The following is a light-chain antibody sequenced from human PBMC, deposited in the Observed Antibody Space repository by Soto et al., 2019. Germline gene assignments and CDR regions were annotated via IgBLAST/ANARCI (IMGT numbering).Light chain of an antibody. CDR2: DVS. J-gene: IGLJ2*01. V-gene: IGLV2-14*01. CDR3: SSYTSSTTLV. CDR1: SSDVGGYNY. Sequence: QSVLTQPASVSGSPGQSITISCTGTSSDVGGYNYVSWYQQHPDKAPKLMIYDVSNRPSGFSNRFSGSKSGNTASLTISGLQAEDEAVYYCSSYTSSTTLVFGGGTKVTVL.